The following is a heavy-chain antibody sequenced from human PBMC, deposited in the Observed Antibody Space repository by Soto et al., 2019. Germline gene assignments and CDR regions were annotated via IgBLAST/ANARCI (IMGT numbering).Heavy chain of an antibody. V-gene: IGHV1-18*01. Sequence: ASVKVSCKASGYTFTSYGISWVRQAPGQGLEWMGWISAYNGNTNYAQKLQGRVTMTTDTSTSTAYMELRSLRSDDTAVYYCARAYYDFWSGYYNTCFDYWGQGTLVTVSS. CDR1: GYTFTSYG. D-gene: IGHD3-3*01. CDR2: ISAYNGNT. J-gene: IGHJ4*02. CDR3: ARAYYDFWSGYYNTCFDY.